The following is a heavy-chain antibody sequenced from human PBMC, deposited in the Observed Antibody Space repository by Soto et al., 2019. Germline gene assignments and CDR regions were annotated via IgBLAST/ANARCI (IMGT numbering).Heavy chain of an antibody. CDR3: AREASSGWYRRFDP. J-gene: IGHJ5*02. D-gene: IGHD6-19*01. V-gene: IGHV3-74*01. CDR1: GFTFSSYW. CDR2: INSDGSST. Sequence: GGSLRLSCAASGFTFSSYWMHWVRQAPGKGLVWVSRINSDGSSTSYADSVKGRFTISRDNAKNTLYLQMNSLRAEDTAVYYCAREASSGWYRRFDPWGQGTLVTVSS.